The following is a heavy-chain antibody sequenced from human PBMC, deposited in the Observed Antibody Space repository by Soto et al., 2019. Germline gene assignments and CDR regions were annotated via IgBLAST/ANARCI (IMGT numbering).Heavy chain of an antibody. Sequence: RASVKVSCKASGYTFTGYYMHWVRQAPGQGLEWMGWINPNSGGTNYAQKFQGRVTMTRDTSISTAYMELSRLRSDDTAVYYCARSHRYWNYDFWSGYYWKATDPYFDYWGQG. CDR2: INPNSGGT. CDR3: ARSHRYWNYDFWSGYYWKATDPYFDY. CDR1: GYTFTGYY. D-gene: IGHD3-3*01. J-gene: IGHJ4*02. V-gene: IGHV1-2*02.